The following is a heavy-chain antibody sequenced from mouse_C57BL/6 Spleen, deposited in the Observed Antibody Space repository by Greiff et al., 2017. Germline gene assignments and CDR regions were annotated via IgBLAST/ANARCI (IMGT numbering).Heavy chain of an antibody. V-gene: IGHV6-3*01. CDR2: IRLKSDNYAT. J-gene: IGHJ2*01. D-gene: IGHD1-1*01. Sequence: EVKLVESGGGLVQPGGSMKLSCVASGFTFSNYWMNWVRQSPEKGLEWVAQIRLKSDNYATHYAESVKGRFTISRDDSKSSVYLQMNNLRAEYTGIYYCTGEILLRRGYFDYWGQGTTLTVSS. CDR3: TGEILLRRGYFDY. CDR1: GFTFSNYW.